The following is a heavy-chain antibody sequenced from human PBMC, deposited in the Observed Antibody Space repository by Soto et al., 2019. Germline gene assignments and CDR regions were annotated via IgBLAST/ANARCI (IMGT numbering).Heavy chain of an antibody. V-gene: IGHV3-23*01. CDR3: ATEDYQSSNYRRSED. J-gene: IGHJ4*02. Sequence: VGSLRLSCECSVFTFGNYAMICVRHSPGKWLEWVSTIGGSGNTTYYADSVKGRFIISRDTTCNALYMQISSLRDVDTSVDYCATEDYQSSNYRRSEDWGQGSLVIVS. CDR2: IGGSGNTT. D-gene: IGHD3-22*01. CDR1: VFTFGNYA.